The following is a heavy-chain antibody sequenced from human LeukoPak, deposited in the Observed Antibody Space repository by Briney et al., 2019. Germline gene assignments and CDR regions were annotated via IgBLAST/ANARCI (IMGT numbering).Heavy chain of an antibody. D-gene: IGHD4-17*01. CDR3: AREPPLGDPPYGMDV. V-gene: IGHV3-21*01. J-gene: IGHJ6*02. CDR1: GFTLSSYS. Sequence: PGGSLRLSCAASGFTLSSYSMNWVRQAPGKGLEWVSSISSSSSYIYYADSVKGRFTISRDNAKNSLYLQMNSLRAEDTAVYYCAREPPLGDPPYGMDVWGQGTTATVSS. CDR2: ISSSSSYI.